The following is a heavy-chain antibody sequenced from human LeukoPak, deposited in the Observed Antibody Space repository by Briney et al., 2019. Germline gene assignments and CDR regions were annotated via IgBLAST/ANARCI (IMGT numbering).Heavy chain of an antibody. CDR3: ARGHRSTYYYDSSGYSAHYYYYGMDV. CDR2: ISYDGSNK. J-gene: IGHJ6*02. V-gene: IGHV3-30-3*01. CDR1: GFTFSSYA. Sequence: GRSLRLSCAASGFTFSSYAMHWVRQAPGKGLEWVAVISYDGSNKYYADSVKGRFTISRDNSKNTLYLQMNGLRAEDTAVYYCARGHRSTYYYDSSGYSAHYYYYGMDVWGQGTTVTVSS. D-gene: IGHD3-22*01.